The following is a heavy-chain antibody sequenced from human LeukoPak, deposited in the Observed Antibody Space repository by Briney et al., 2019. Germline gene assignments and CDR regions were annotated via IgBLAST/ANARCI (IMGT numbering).Heavy chain of an antibody. J-gene: IGHJ4*02. CDR1: GGSICSYY. V-gene: IGHV4-59*01. D-gene: IGHD6-6*01. Sequence: SETLSLTCTVSGGSICSYYWSWIRQPPGKGLEWIGYIYYSGSTNYNPSLKSRVTISVDTSKNQFSLKLSSVTAADTAVYYCARQYSSSSKVFDYWGQGTLVTVS. CDR2: IYYSGST. CDR3: ARQYSSSSKVFDY.